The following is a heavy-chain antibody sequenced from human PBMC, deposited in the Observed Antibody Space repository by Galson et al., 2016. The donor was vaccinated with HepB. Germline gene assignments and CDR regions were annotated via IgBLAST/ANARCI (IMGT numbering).Heavy chain of an antibody. Sequence: SLRLSCAPSGFTFSSFSMHWVRQAPGKGLEWLSYISSSGDAVYYADSVRGRFTISRGNAKNSLFLQMNSLRVEDTAVHYCARDLGVHAGNYWGQGTLVSVSS. V-gene: IGHV3-48*01. D-gene: IGHD3-16*01. CDR3: ARDLGVHAGNY. CDR2: ISSSGDAV. CDR1: GFTFSSFS. J-gene: IGHJ4*02.